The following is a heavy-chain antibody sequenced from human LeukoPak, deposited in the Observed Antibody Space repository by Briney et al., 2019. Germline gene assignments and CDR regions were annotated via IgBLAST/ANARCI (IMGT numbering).Heavy chain of an antibody. Sequence: PSETLSLTSTVSGGSVSSGSYYWSWIRQPPGEGLEWIGYISYSGSTNYNPSLKSRVTISADTSKNQFSLKLSSVTAADTAVYYCARGGQLWPRDDYWGQGTLVTVSS. D-gene: IGHD3-16*01. V-gene: IGHV4-61*01. CDR2: ISYSGST. CDR3: ARGGQLWPRDDY. J-gene: IGHJ4*02. CDR1: GGSVSSGSYY.